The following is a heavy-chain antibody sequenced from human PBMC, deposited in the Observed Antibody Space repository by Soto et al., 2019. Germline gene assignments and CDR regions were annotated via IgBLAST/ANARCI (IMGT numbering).Heavy chain of an antibody. Sequence: QVQLQQWGAGLLKPSETLSLTCAVYGGSFSGYYWSWIRQPPGKGLEWIGEINHSGSTNYNPSLKGRVTKSVNTPKTQSPQKRSSVTAGARAGYYCARAGNRGYAVDYGAQEPLVPVPP. CDR3: ARAGNRGYAVDY. CDR1: GGSFSGYY. CDR2: INHSGST. D-gene: IGHD5-12*01. J-gene: IGHJ4*02. V-gene: IGHV4-34*01.